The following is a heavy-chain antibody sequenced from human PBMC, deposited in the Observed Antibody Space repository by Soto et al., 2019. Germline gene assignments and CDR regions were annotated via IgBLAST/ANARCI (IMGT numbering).Heavy chain of an antibody. D-gene: IGHD1-1*01. J-gene: IGHJ4*02. CDR1: GQSFSGHS. V-gene: IGHV4-34*04. Sequence: QVQLQQWGAGLVKPSETLSLSGAVYGQSFSGHSWAWLRKPPGKVLVWIGEINKRGSTYENPSPKSRATISTDTSKNQFSLKLSSVSAADTAAYFCARGSGIVALPSELEDVKCDYWGQGTLVNVSS. CDR2: INKRGST. CDR3: ARGSGIVALPSELEDVKCDY.